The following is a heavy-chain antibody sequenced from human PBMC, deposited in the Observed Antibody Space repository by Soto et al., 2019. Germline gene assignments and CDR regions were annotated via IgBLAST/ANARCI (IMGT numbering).Heavy chain of an antibody. CDR3: ARALVGGVVAGIPH. V-gene: IGHV3-21*01. D-gene: IGHD6-19*01. J-gene: IGHJ4*02. CDR1: GFTFSSYS. Sequence: EVQLVESGGGLVKPGGSLRLSCAASGFTFSSYSMNWVRQAPGKGLEWVSSISSSSSYIYYADSVKGRFTISRDNAKSSLYLQMNSLRAEDTAVYYCARALVGGVVAGIPHWGQGTLVTVSS. CDR2: ISSSSSYI.